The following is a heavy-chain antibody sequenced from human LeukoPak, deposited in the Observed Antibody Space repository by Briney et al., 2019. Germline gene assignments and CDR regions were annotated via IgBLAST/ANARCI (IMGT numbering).Heavy chain of an antibody. CDR3: AKDVIAVAAVDY. CDR1: GFTFSSYW. J-gene: IGHJ4*02. D-gene: IGHD6-19*01. V-gene: IGHV3-7*03. CDR2: IKQDGSEK. Sequence: PGGSLRLSCAASGFTFSSYWMSWVRQAPGKGLEWVANIKQDGSEKYYVDSVKGRFTISRDNAKNTLYLQMNSLRAEDTAVYYCAKDVIAVAAVDYWGQGTLVTVSS.